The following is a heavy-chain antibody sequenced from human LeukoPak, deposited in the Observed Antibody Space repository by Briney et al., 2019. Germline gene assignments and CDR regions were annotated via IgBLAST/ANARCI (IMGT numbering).Heavy chain of an antibody. J-gene: IGHJ4*02. D-gene: IGHD1-26*01. CDR3: AKDYSGSYFAAYYFDY. V-gene: IGHV3-9*01. CDR2: ISWNSGSI. CDR1: GFAFDDYA. Sequence: SGGSLRLSCAASGFAFDDYAMHWVRHAPGKGLEWVSGISWNSGSIGYADSVKGRFTISRDNAKNSLYLQMNSLRAEDTALYYCAKDYSGSYFAAYYFDYWGQGTLVTVSS.